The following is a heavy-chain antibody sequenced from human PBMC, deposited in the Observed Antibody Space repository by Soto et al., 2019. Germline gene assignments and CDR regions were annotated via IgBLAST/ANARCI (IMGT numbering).Heavy chain of an antibody. V-gene: IGHV4-39*01. Sequence: QLQLQESGPGLVKPWETLSLTCTVSGGSFSSSSYYWAWIRQPPGKGLEWIGSIYYSGSTYYNPSLKSRVTISVDTSKNPFALKLSSVTAAAAAVYFCAVGVVIRFDDWGLGTLVTVSS. CDR2: IYYSGST. J-gene: IGHJ4*02. CDR1: GGSFSSSSYY. D-gene: IGHD3-3*01. CDR3: AVGVVIRFDD.